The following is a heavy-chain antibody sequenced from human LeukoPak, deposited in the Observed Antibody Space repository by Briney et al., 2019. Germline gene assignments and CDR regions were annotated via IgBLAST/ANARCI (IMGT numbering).Heavy chain of an antibody. Sequence: GGSLRLSCAASGFTFSSYEMNWVRQPPATGLEGVSYISRSCSTIYYADSAQGRFTISRDNAKNSQYLQLKRPLTHATAVDYCARRAFYYYGLDYWGQGTLVTVSS. J-gene: IGHJ4*02. CDR1: GFTFSSYE. CDR3: ARRAFYYYGLDY. V-gene: IGHV3-48*03. CDR2: ISRSCSTI. D-gene: IGHD3-10*01.